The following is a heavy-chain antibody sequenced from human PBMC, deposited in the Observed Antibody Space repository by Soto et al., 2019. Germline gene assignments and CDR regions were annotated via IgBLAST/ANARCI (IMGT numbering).Heavy chain of an antibody. CDR1: GFTFISYA. CDR2: ISGSGGST. J-gene: IGHJ2*01. Sequence: EVQLLESGGGLVQPGGSLSLSCAASGFTFISYAMSWVRQAPGKGLGWVSAISGSGGSTYYADSVKGRFTISRDNSQNTLYLQMDSQRAEDTAVYYCAKDREQPRPQYWYFDRWGRGTLVTVSS. V-gene: IGHV3-23*01. CDR3: AKDREQPRPQYWYFDR. D-gene: IGHD1-26*01.